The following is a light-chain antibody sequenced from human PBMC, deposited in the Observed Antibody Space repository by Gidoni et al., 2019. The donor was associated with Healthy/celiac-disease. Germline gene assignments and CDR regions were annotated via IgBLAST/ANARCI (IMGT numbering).Light chain of an antibody. Sequence: DIQMTQSPSTLSASVGDRVTITCRASQSISSWLAWYQQKPGKAPKLLIYKASSLQSGVPSRFSGSRSGTEFTLSISSLQPDDFATSYCQQYNSYSRTFGQGTKVEIK. J-gene: IGKJ1*01. CDR1: QSISSW. CDR2: KAS. CDR3: QQYNSYSRT. V-gene: IGKV1-5*03.